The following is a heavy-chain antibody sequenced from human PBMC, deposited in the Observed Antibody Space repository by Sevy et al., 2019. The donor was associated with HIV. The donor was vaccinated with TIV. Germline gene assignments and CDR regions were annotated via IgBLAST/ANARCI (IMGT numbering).Heavy chain of an antibody. D-gene: IGHD3-10*02. V-gene: IGHV1-8*01. CDR1: GYSFTTYD. CDR3: ARAMLGCSGGSACLYY. CDR2: MNPNNGAA. Sequence: ASVKVSCKASGYSFTTYDITWVRQATGQGLEWMGWMNPNNGAAGYAQKFQGRVTMTSDTSIRTAYMELSSLKSEDTALYYCARAMLGCSGGSACLYYWGQGTLVTVSS. J-gene: IGHJ4*02.